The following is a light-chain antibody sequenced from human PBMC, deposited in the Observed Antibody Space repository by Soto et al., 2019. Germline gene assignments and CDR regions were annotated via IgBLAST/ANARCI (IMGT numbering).Light chain of an antibody. J-gene: IGKJ1*01. CDR3: QFYGDPSKT. V-gene: IGKV3-20*01. Sequence: ELVLTQSPGTLSLSPGERDTLSCRASQTVSSNFLAWYQQKPGQAPRLLIFDASTRATGIPDRFTGSGSGTDFTLTISRLEPEDFAVYYCQFYGDPSKTFGQGTKVDVK. CDR1: QTVSSNF. CDR2: DAS.